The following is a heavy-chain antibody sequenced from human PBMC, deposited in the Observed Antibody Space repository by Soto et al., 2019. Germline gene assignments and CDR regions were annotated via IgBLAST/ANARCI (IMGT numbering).Heavy chain of an antibody. CDR2: ISSSSSYI. J-gene: IGHJ6*01. CDR3: ARDKGRRELLDGLYYHGLDV. D-gene: IGHD1-26*01. CDR1: GFTFSSYS. V-gene: IGHV3-21*01. Sequence: GGSLRLSCAASGFTFSSYSMNWVRQAPGKGLEWVSSISSSSSYIYYADSVKGRFTISRDNAKNSLYLQMNSLRAEDTAVYYCARDKGRRELLDGLYYHGLDVWGPVTRVTVSS.